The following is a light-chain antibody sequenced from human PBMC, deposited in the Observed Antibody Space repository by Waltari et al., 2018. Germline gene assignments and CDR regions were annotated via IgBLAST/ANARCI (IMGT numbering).Light chain of an antibody. V-gene: IGKV1-9*01. CDR2: GAT. CDR3: QQLDSFPRT. J-gene: IGKJ1*01. Sequence: IQLTQSPSSLSASVGDRVTITCRASQGINTFLAWYQQRPGKAPQLLIFGATTLPTGVPSRFSGSGSGTEFTLTISSLQPEDFATYYCQQLDSFPRTFGQGTKVEVK. CDR1: QGINTF.